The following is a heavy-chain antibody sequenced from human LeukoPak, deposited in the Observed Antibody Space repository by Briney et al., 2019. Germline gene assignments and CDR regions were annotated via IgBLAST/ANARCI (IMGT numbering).Heavy chain of an antibody. V-gene: IGHV3-53*05. Sequence: GGSLRLSCAASGFTVSSNYMSWVRQAPGKGLEWVSVIYSGGSTYYADSVKGRFTISRDNAKNSLYLQMNSLRAEDTALYYCAKAYSSSWYAGVDWFDPWGQGTLVTVSS. CDR2: IYSGGST. CDR1: GFTVSSNY. J-gene: IGHJ5*02. D-gene: IGHD6-13*01. CDR3: AKAYSSSWYAGVDWFDP.